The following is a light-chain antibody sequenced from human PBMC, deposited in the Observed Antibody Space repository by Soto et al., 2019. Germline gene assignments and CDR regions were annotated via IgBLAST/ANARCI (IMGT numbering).Light chain of an antibody. CDR2: EVS. Sequence: QSALTQPASVSGSPGQSITISCTGTSSDVGGYNYVSWYQQHPGKAPKFMIYEVSNRPSGVSNRFSGSKSGNTASLTISGLQAEDEADYYCSSYTTSSTHWVFGGGIKLTVL. V-gene: IGLV2-14*01. J-gene: IGLJ3*02. CDR1: SSDVGGYNY. CDR3: SSYTTSSTHWV.